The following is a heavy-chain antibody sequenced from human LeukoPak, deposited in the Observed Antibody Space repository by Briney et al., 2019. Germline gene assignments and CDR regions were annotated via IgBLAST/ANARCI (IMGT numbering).Heavy chain of an antibody. D-gene: IGHD2-15*01. Sequence: PGGSLRLSCAASGFTFSTYAMSWVRQAPGKGLEWVSSIGGSGDTTYYADAMKGRFIISRDNSKNTLYLQMNSLRVDDTAVYYCVEDVVVIVAAKPGIWGQGTLVTVSS. CDR2: IGGSGDTT. CDR1: GFTFSTYA. J-gene: IGHJ4*02. V-gene: IGHV3-23*01. CDR3: VEDVVVIVAAKPGI.